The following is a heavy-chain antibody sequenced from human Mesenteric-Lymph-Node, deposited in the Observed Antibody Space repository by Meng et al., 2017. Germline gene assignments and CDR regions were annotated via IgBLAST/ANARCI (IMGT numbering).Heavy chain of an antibody. CDR1: GYTFTSYG. J-gene: IGHJ4*02. CDR2: ISAYNGNT. V-gene: IGHV1-18*01. D-gene: IGHD3-22*01. Sequence: ASVKVSCKASGYTFTSYGISWVRQAPGQGLEWMGWISAYNGNTNYAQKLQGRVTMTTDTSTSTAYMELSSLRSEDTAVYYCTRARNYYDSGAYYYLFDHWGQGTLVTVSS. CDR3: TRARNYYDSGAYYYLFDH.